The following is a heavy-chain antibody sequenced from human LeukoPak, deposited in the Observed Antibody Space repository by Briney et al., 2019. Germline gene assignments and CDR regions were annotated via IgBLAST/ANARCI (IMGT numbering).Heavy chain of an antibody. CDR2: ISGSGDRT. CDR1: GFTLSNYA. Sequence: GGSLRLSCAASGFTLSNYAMTWVRQAPGKGLEWVSTISGSGDRTYYADSVKGRFTISRDNSKNTLYVQMNSLRAEDTAVYYCAKDIRSSWYYFQDWGQGTLVTVSS. J-gene: IGHJ1*01. V-gene: IGHV3-23*01. D-gene: IGHD6-13*01. CDR3: AKDIRSSWYYFQD.